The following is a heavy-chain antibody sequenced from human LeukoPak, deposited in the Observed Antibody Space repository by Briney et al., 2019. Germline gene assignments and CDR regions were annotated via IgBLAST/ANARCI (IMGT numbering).Heavy chain of an antibody. J-gene: IGHJ4*02. D-gene: IGHD2-15*01. CDR3: ARLDIVAIVGATGFDY. CDR2: INPNSGGT. Sequence: ASVKVSCKASGYTFTGYYMHWVRQAPGQGLEGMGWINPNSGGTNYAQKFQGRVTMTMDTSISTAYMELSRLRSDDTAVYYCARLDIVAIVGATGFDYWGQGTLVTVSS. V-gene: IGHV1-2*02. CDR1: GYTFTGYY.